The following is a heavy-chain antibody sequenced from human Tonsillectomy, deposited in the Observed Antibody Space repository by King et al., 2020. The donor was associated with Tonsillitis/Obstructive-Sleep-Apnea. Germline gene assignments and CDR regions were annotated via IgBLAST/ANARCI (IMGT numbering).Heavy chain of an antibody. CDR2: ISSSSSTI. V-gene: IGHV3-48*02. CDR1: RFTFSSYT. CDR3: ARGLGGLYYMDV. D-gene: IGHD3-22*01. Sequence: VQLVESGGGLVQPGGSLRLSCAASRFTFSSYTMNWVRQAPGKGLEWVSYISSSSSTIYYADSVKGRFTISRENAKNSLYLQMNSLRDEDTAVYYCARGLGGLYYMDVCGKGTTVTVSS. J-gene: IGHJ6*03.